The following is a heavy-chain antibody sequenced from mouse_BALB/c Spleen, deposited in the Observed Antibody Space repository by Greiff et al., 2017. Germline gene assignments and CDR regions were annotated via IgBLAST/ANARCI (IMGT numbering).Heavy chain of an antibody. CDR2: IDPSDSYT. D-gene: IGHD1-1*01. J-gene: IGHJ3*01. CDR3: TRGDYYGSSFEGFAY. V-gene: IGHV1S127*01. CDR1: GYTFTSYW. Sequence: QVQLKQPGAELVKPGASVKMSCKASGYTFTSYWMHWVKQRPGQGLEWIGVIDPSDSYTSYNQKFKGKATLTVDTSSSTAYMQLSSLTSEDSAVYYCTRGDYYGSSFEGFAYWGQGTLVTVSA.